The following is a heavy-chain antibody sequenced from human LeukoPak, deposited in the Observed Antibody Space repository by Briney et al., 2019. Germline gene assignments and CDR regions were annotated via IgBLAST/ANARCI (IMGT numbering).Heavy chain of an antibody. CDR3: ARVDTVMAYYFDL. CDR1: GFTMSTYS. CDR2: IYSGGTT. J-gene: IGHJ4*02. V-gene: IGHV3-53*04. D-gene: IGHD5-18*01. Sequence: PAGSLRLSCAASGFTMSTYSMNWVRQAPGKGLEWVATIYSGGTTYYADSVMGRFTISRHNSRNTLYLQMNSLRAEDTAVYYCARVDTVMAYYFDLWGQGTLVTVSS.